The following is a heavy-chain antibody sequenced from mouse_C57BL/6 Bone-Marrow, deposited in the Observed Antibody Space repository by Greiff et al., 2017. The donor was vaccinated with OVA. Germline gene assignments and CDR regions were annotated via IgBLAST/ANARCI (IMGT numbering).Heavy chain of an antibody. D-gene: IGHD4-1*01. J-gene: IGHJ3*01. Sequence: EVKVEESGGGLVKPGGSLKLSCAASGFTFSDYGMHWVRQAPEKGLEWVAYISSGSSTIYYADTVKGRFTISRDNAKNTLFLQMTSLRSEDTAMYYCARNWAWFAYWGQGTLVTVSA. CDR1: GFTFSDYG. CDR3: ARNWAWFAY. V-gene: IGHV5-17*01. CDR2: ISSGSSTI.